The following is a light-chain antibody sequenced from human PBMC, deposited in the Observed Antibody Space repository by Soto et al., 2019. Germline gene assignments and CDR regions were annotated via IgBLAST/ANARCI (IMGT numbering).Light chain of an antibody. V-gene: IGLV1-40*01. CDR3: QSYDSSLSVVV. J-gene: IGLJ2*01. CDR2: GNT. Sequence: QPVLTQPPSVSGAPGQRVTISCTGGSSNIGAGYDVHWYQQLPGTAPKLLIYGNTNRPSGVPDRFSGSKSGTSASLAITGLQAEDEADYYCQSYDSSLSVVVFGGGTKLTVL. CDR1: SSNIGAGYD.